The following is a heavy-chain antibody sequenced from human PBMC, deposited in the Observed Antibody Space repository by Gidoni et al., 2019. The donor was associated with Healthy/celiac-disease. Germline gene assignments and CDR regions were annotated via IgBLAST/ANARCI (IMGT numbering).Heavy chain of an antibody. CDR3: ARDLAYYGSGSNGFDI. D-gene: IGHD3-10*01. CDR2: IYHSGST. Sequence: QVQLPESGPGLVKPSEALSLTCTVSGYSISSCYYWGWIRQPPGKGLEWIGSIYHSGSTYYNPSLKSRVTISVDTSKNQFSLKLSSVTAADTAVYYCARDLAYYGSGSNGFDIWGQGTMVTVSS. V-gene: IGHV4-38-2*02. J-gene: IGHJ3*02. CDR1: GYSISSCYY.